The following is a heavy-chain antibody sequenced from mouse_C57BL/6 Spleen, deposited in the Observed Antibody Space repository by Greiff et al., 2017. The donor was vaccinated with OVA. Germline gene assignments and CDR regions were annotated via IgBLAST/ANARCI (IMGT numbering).Heavy chain of an antibody. CDR3: ARHRTSSGYLYWFDY. CDR2: ISSGGSYT. J-gene: IGHJ2*01. D-gene: IGHD3-2*02. CDR1: GFTFSSYG. V-gene: IGHV5-6*02. Sequence: DVMLVESGGDLVKPGGSLKLSCAASGFTFSSYGMSWVRQTPDKRLEWVATISSGGSYTYYPDSVKGRFTISRDNAKNTLYLQMSSLKSEDTAMYYCARHRTSSGYLYWFDYWGQGTTLTVSS.